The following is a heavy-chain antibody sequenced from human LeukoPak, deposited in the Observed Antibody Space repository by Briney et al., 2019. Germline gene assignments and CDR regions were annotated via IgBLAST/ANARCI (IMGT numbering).Heavy chain of an antibody. CDR3: ARGVLPAAMRGIGDAFDI. CDR2: INPNTGGT. Sequence: ASVKVSCKASGYTFTGYFVHWVRQAPGQGLEWMGWINPNTGGTNYAQKFQGWVTMTRDTSISTVYMELSRLRSDDTAVYYCARGVLPAAMRGIGDAFDIWGQGTMVTVSS. D-gene: IGHD2-2*01. V-gene: IGHV1-2*04. J-gene: IGHJ3*02. CDR1: GYTFTGYF.